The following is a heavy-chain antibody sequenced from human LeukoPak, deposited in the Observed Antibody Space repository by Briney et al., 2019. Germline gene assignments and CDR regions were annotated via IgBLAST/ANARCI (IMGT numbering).Heavy chain of an antibody. CDR1: GFSFSTYG. J-gene: IGHJ4*02. D-gene: IGHD3-16*01. CDR3: AGDTPPGGEYYSEY. Sequence: GGSLRLSCAASGFSFSTYGMHWVRQAPDTGLEWVALIWHDGSKEYYADSVKGRFTISRDNSKNTLYLEMNSLRADGTAVYYCAGDTPPGGEYYSEYWGQGALVTVSS. V-gene: IGHV3-33*01. CDR2: IWHDGSKE.